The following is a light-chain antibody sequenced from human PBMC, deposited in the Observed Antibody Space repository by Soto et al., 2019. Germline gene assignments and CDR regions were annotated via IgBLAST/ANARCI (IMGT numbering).Light chain of an antibody. CDR2: SDT. V-gene: IGLV3-21*01. Sequence: SYELTQPPSVSVAPGETARISCGGNNIGSKGVHWYQQKPGQAPVLVIYSDTDLPPVIPERFSGSNSANMATLTIDWVEATDEAAYYSQVWDSGSAHVLFGGGTKLTVL. CDR1: NIGSKG. CDR3: QVWDSGSAHVL. J-gene: IGLJ2*01.